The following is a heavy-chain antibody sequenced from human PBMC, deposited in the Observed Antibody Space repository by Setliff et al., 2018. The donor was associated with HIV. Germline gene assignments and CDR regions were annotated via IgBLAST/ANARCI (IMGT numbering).Heavy chain of an antibody. V-gene: IGHV1-8*02. D-gene: IGHD3-16*02. Sequence: ASVKVSCKASGYTFTSYYMHWVRQAPGQGLEWMGGIIPNSGNTGYAQKFQGRVTMTRNTSISTAYMELSSLRSDDTAVYYCARESLNLGELSSNPDASDIWGQGTMVTVSS. J-gene: IGHJ3*02. CDR2: IIPNSGNT. CDR1: GYTFTSYY. CDR3: ARESLNLGELSSNPDASDI.